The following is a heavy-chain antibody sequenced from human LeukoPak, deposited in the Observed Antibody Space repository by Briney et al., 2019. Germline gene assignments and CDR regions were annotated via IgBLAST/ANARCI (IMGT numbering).Heavy chain of an antibody. J-gene: IGHJ4*02. CDR3: AKSPGGWFFDY. CDR1: EFTFSSYA. CDR2: ISGSGDTT. Sequence: GGSLRLSCAASEFTFSSYAMSWVRQAPGKGLEWVSLISGSGDTTHYADSVKGRFTISRDNSENTLYLQMNSLRAVDTALYYCAKSPGGWFFDYWGQGALVTVSS. V-gene: IGHV3-23*01. D-gene: IGHD6-19*01.